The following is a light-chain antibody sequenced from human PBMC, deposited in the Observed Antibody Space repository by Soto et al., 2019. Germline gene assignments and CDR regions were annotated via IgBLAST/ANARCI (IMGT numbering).Light chain of an antibody. V-gene: IGKV3-20*01. CDR1: PSVSSN. Sequence: EIVLTQSPGTLSVSPGERAALSCRASPSVSSNLAWHQQKPGQAPRILMYDASTRATGIPARLSGSGYGTEFTLTIRRLEPEDFAVYYCQRYGSSPWTFGQGTKVDIK. J-gene: IGKJ1*01. CDR3: QRYGSSPWT. CDR2: DAS.